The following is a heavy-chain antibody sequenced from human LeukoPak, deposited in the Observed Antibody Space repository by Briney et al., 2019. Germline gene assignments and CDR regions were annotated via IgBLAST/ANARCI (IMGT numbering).Heavy chain of an antibody. V-gene: IGHV4-59*01. J-gene: IGHJ3*02. CDR2: TYNRGST. D-gene: IGHD6-19*01. Sequence: NASETLSLTCTVSGDSISSYYWSWIRQPPGKGLEWIGYTYNRGSTNYNPSLKSRVTILVDTSKNQFSLKLRSVTAADTAVYYCARDRPGIAVAGDAFDIWGQGTMVTVSS. CDR1: GDSISSYY. CDR3: ARDRPGIAVAGDAFDI.